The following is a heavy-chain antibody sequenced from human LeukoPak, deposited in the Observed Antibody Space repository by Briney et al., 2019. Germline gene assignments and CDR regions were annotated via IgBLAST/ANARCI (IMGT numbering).Heavy chain of an antibody. CDR3: ARGPSYFQH. Sequence: SQTLSLTCAISGDSVSSNSATWHWIRQSPSRGLERLGRTYYRSKWYKYYAVSVKGRITINPDTSKNQFSLQLNSVTPEDTAVYYCARGPSYFQHWGQGTLVTVSS. CDR1: GDSVSSNSAT. CDR2: TYYRSKWYK. V-gene: IGHV6-1*01. J-gene: IGHJ1*01.